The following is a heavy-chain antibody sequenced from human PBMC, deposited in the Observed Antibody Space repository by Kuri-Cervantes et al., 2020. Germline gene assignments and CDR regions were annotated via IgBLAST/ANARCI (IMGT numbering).Heavy chain of an antibody. V-gene: IGHV4-38-2*01. CDR2: IFRSGST. Sequence: GSLRLSCAISGSSVSSIYYWGWVRQPPGKGLEWIGNIFRSGSTYYNPSLKSRVTISVDTSKNQFSLKLSSVTAADTAVYYCARGRSGYYPHKYNWFDPWGQGTLVTVSS. CDR1: GSSVSSIYY. J-gene: IGHJ5*02. CDR3: ARGRSGYYPHKYNWFDP. D-gene: IGHD3-3*01.